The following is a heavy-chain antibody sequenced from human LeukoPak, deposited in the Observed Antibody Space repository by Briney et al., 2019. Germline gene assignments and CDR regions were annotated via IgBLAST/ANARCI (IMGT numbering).Heavy chain of an antibody. J-gene: IGHJ6*02. Sequence: SETLSLTCTVSGGSISSSSYYWGWIRQPPGKGLEWIGSIYYSGSTYYNPSLKSRVTIPVDTSKNQFSLKLSSVTAADTAVYYCARVLKIAAAGYYYYGMDVWGQGTTVTVSS. V-gene: IGHV4-39*07. CDR1: GGSISSSSYY. CDR2: IYYSGST. D-gene: IGHD6-13*01. CDR3: ARVLKIAAAGYYYYGMDV.